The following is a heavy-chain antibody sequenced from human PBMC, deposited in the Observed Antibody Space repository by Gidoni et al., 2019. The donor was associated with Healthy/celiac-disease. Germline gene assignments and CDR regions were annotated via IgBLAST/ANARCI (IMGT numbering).Heavy chain of an antibody. CDR2: IYWDADK. V-gene: IGHV2-5*02. J-gene: IGHJ5*02. CDR1: GFSLSTSGVG. Sequence: QITLKESGPTLVKPTQTLTLTCTSSGFSLSTSGVGVGWIRQPPGKALEWLALIYWDADKRYSPSLKGRLTFTQDTSKNQVVLTKTNMDPVDTATFYCAHAPEEQWLGLTWGQGTLVTVSS. D-gene: IGHD6-19*01. CDR3: AHAPEEQWLGLT.